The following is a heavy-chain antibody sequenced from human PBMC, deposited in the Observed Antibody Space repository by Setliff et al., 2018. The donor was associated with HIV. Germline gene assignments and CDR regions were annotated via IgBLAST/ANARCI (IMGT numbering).Heavy chain of an antibody. CDR3: ASKIPCTNGVCLDAFDT. CDR1: GYTFTSYY. J-gene: IGHJ3*02. D-gene: IGHD2-8*01. Sequence: EASVKVSCKASGYTFTSYYIHWVRQAPGQGLEWMGRIIPNSGGTNFARNFQGRVTMTRDTSISTAYMELSRLRSDDTAVYYCASKIPCTNGVCLDAFDTWGQGTMVTVSS. CDR2: IIPNSGGT. V-gene: IGHV1-2*06.